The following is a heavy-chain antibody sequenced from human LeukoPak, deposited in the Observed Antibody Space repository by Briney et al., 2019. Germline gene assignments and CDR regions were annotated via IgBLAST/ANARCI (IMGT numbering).Heavy chain of an antibody. D-gene: IGHD2-2*01. CDR3: AREGGYCSSTSCLKNDAFDI. CDR2: ISSRRSYI. J-gene: IGHJ3*02. CDR1: GFTFSSYS. Sequence: GGALRLSCAASGFTFSSYSMNWVRQAPGEGLEWGSSISSRRSYIYYADSVKGRFTISRDNTKNSLYLQMNSLRAEDTAVYYCAREGGYCSSTSCLKNDAFDIWGQGTMVTVSS. V-gene: IGHV3-21*01.